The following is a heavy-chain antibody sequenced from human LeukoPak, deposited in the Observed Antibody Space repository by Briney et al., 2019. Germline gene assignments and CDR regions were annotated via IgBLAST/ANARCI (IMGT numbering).Heavy chain of an antibody. CDR2: IGYDGSNN. V-gene: IGHV3-30*02. J-gene: IGHJ4*02. CDR3: AKSVSGHGFFDS. CDR1: GFIFSSYA. Sequence: PGRSLRLSCVASGFIFSSYAMHWVRQAPGKGREGVAFIGYDGSNNYYADSVKGRFTISRDNSKTTLFLQMNSLRAEDMAVYYCAKSVSGHGFFDSWDQGSLVTVSS. D-gene: IGHD6-19*01.